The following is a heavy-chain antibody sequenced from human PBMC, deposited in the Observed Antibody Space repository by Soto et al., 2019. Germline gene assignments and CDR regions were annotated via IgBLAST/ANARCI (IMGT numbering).Heavy chain of an antibody. CDR3: ARGNVVAIDY. Sequence: QLQLQESGSGLVKPSQTLSLTCAVSGGSISSGGYFWSWIRQPPGKGLEWIGYIYPSGSTYYNPALKRRVTSSVDRSKNQFSLKLSSVTAADTAVYYCARGNVVAIDYWGQGTLVTVSS. J-gene: IGHJ4*02. D-gene: IGHD2-21*01. CDR1: GGSISSGGYF. V-gene: IGHV4-30-2*01. CDR2: IYPSGST.